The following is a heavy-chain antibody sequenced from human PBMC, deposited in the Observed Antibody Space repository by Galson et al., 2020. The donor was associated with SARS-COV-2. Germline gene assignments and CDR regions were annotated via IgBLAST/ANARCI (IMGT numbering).Heavy chain of an antibody. Sequence: SETLSLTCAVYGGSFSGYYWSWIRQPPGKGLEWIGEINSSGSTNYNPSLKSRVTISVDTSKNHFSLKLSSVTAADTAVYYCAREENSFLVVTATRMCYFDYWGRGTLATVSS. CDR1: GGSFSGYY. CDR3: AREENSFLVVTATRMCYFDY. V-gene: IGHV4-34*01. D-gene: IGHD2-21*02. CDR2: INSSGST. J-gene: IGHJ4*02.